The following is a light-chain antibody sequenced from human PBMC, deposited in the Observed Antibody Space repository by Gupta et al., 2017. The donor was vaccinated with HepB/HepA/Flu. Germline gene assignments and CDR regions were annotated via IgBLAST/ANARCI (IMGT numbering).Light chain of an antibody. CDR2: DAS. J-gene: IGKJ2*04. Sequence: EIVLTQSPATLSLSPGERATLSCRASQSVSSYLAWYQQKPGQAPRLLIYDASNRATGIPARFSGSGVGTDFTLTISSREPEDFAVYYCQQRNNGHPMCNFGQGTKVEIK. CDR1: QSVSSY. V-gene: IGKV3-11*01. CDR3: QQRNNGHPMCN.